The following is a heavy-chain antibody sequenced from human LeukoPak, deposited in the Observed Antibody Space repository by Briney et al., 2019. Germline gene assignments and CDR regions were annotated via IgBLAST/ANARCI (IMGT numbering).Heavy chain of an antibody. CDR2: ISAYNGNT. Sequence: ASVKVSCKASGYTFTSYSISWVRQAPGQGLEWMGWISAYNGNTNYAQKLQGRVTMTTDTSTSTAYMELRSLRSDDTAVYYCARDTYYYDSSGYSYWYFDLWGRGTLVTVSS. D-gene: IGHD3-22*01. CDR3: ARDTYYYDSSGYSYWYFDL. V-gene: IGHV1-18*01. CDR1: GYTFTSYS. J-gene: IGHJ2*01.